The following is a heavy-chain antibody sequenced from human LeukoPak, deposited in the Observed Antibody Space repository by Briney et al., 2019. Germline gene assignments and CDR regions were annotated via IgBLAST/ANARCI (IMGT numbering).Heavy chain of an antibody. CDR1: GGSISSSNW. J-gene: IGHJ5*02. CDR3: AGGLAVAGTIWFDP. CDR2: IYHSGST. V-gene: IGHV4-4*02. D-gene: IGHD6-19*01. Sequence: SGTLSLTCAVSGGSISSSNWWSWVRQPPGKGLEWIGEIYHSGSTNYNPSLKNRVTISVDKFKNQFSLKLSSVTAADTAVYYCAGGLAVAGTIWFDPWGQGTLVTVSS.